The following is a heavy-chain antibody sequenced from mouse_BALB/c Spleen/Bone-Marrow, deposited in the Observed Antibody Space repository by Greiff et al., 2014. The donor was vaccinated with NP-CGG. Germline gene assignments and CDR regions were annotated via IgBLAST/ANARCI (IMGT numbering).Heavy chain of an antibody. J-gene: IGHJ1*01. Sequence: VQLKQSGGGSVQPGGSLRLSCATSGSTFTDYFMSWVRQPPGKALEWLGFIRNKANGYTTEYSASVKGRFTISRDNSQRILYLQMNTLRAEDSATYYCARDENVGIYWYFDVWGAGTTVIVSS. CDR3: ARDENVGIYWYFDV. CDR2: IRNKANGYTT. V-gene: IGHV7-3*02. CDR1: GSTFTDYF.